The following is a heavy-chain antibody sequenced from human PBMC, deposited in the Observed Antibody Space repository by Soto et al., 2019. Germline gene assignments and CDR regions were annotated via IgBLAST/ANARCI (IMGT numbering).Heavy chain of an antibody. CDR3: VRMWVGTLVIDS. CDR2: MNPNSGNA. CDR1: GYTFISYD. Sequence: QVQLVQSGTEVREPGASVKVSCKASGYTFISYDINWVRQASGQGLEWMGWMNPNSGNAGYVQKFQGRVTMTRNTSISTAYMELSSLRSEDTAIYYCVRMWVGTLVIDSWGQGTLVTVSS. V-gene: IGHV1-8*01. J-gene: IGHJ4*02. D-gene: IGHD3-10*01.